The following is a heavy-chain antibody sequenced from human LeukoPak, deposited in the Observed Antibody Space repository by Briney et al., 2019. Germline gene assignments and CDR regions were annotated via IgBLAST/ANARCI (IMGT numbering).Heavy chain of an antibody. J-gene: IGHJ4*02. D-gene: IGHD2-2*01. CDR3: ARARPVVPAALDY. Sequence: GASVKVSCKASGYTFTGYYMHWVRQAPGQGLEWMGWINPNSGGTNYAQKFQGRVTMTRDTSISTAYMELSRLRSDDTALYYCARARPVVPAALDYWGQGTLVTVSS. V-gene: IGHV1-2*02. CDR2: INPNSGGT. CDR1: GYTFTGYY.